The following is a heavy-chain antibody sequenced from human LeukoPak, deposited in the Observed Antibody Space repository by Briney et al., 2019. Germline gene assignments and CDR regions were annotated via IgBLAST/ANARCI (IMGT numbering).Heavy chain of an antibody. CDR2: INPNGYS. Sequence: TSETLSLTCAVYGGSFSGYYWTWIRQSPGKGLEWIGEINPNGYSNYNSSLKSRVTMSVDTSKNQFSLKLRFVTAADTAVYYCARALGYNWGQGTLVTVSS. D-gene: IGHD5-24*01. CDR3: ARALGYN. V-gene: IGHV4-34*01. J-gene: IGHJ4*02. CDR1: GGSFSGYY.